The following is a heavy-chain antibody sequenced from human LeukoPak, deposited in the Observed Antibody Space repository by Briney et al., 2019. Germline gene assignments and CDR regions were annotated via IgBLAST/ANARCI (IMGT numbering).Heavy chain of an antibody. CDR3: ARDYDILTGSEGYFDY. J-gene: IGHJ4*02. CDR1: GFTFSSYW. D-gene: IGHD3-9*01. CDR2: IKQDGSEK. V-gene: IGHV3-7*01. Sequence: QPGGSLRLSCAASGFTFSSYWMSWVRQAPGKGLEWVANIKQDGSEKYYVDSVKGRFTISRDNAKNSLYLQMNSLRAEDTAVYYCARDYDILTGSEGYFDYWGQETLVTVSS.